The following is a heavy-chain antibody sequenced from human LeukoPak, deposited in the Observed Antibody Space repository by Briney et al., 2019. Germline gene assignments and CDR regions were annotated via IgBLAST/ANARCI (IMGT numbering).Heavy chain of an antibody. J-gene: IGHJ4*02. D-gene: IGHD1/OR15-1a*01. Sequence: GESLKISCKGSGYSFTSYWIVWVRQTPGKGLEWMGIIYPGDSDTRYNPSFQGQVTISADKSIATAYLHLSGLKASDTAIYYCGRHMNNLQLWLDYWGQGTVVTVSS. V-gene: IGHV5-51*01. CDR2: IYPGDSDT. CDR3: GRHMNNLQLWLDY. CDR1: GYSFTSYW.